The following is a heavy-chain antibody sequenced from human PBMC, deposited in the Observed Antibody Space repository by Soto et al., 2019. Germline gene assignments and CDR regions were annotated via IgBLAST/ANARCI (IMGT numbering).Heavy chain of an antibody. Sequence: GGSLRLSCAASGFNFSDYYMTWIRQAPGKGLEWLSYISHSGSTIYYADSVRGRFTISRDNGKNSLFLQMNSLRDEDTAVYYCARVVVVIPPGYYYAMDVWGQGTTVTVSS. D-gene: IGHD3-22*01. CDR2: ISHSGSTI. CDR1: GFNFSDYY. J-gene: IGHJ6*02. CDR3: ARVVVVIPPGYYYAMDV. V-gene: IGHV3-11*04.